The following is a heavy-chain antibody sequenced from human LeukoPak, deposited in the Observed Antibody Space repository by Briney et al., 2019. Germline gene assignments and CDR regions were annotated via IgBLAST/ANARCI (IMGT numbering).Heavy chain of an antibody. Sequence: GGSLRLSCAASGFTFSNAWMSWVRQAPGKGLEWVSAIYSGGSTYYADSVKGRFTISRDKSKNTLYFQMNSLRAEDTAVYYCARGGDGYIDYWGQGTLVTVSS. J-gene: IGHJ4*02. D-gene: IGHD5-24*01. CDR1: GFTFSNAW. V-gene: IGHV3-66*01. CDR2: IYSGGST. CDR3: ARGGDGYIDY.